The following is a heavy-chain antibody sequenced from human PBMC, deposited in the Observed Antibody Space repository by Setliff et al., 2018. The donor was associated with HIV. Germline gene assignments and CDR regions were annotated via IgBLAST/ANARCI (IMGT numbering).Heavy chain of an antibody. Sequence: PSETLSLTCTVSGDSVNDRSYFWGWIRQPPGKGLEWIGTFYYNGDSRYNPSLKSRVTISVDTSNQQFSLKLSSVTAADTAVYYCARHEGYNDFLTGYFRYKWYDPWGQGTLVTVSS. D-gene: IGHD3-9*01. J-gene: IGHJ5*02. CDR3: ARHEGYNDFLTGYFRYKWYDP. V-gene: IGHV4-39*01. CDR1: GDSVNDRSYF. CDR2: FYYNGDS.